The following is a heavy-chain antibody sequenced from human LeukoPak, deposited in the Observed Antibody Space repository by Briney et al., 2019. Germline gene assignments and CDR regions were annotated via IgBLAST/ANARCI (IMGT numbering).Heavy chain of an antibody. CDR3: ATHRQLAVLVVAAQTNWYEP. V-gene: IGHV1-18*01. Sequence: ASVKVSCKASGYTFTSYGISWVRQAPGQGLEWMGWISAYNGNTNYAQKLKGRVTMTTETSTSTAYMELMVLRSDETSWYCCATHRQLAVLVVAAQTNWYEPWGQGTPVTASS. D-gene: IGHD2-15*01. CDR2: ISAYNGNT. CDR1: GYTFTSYG. J-gene: IGHJ5*02.